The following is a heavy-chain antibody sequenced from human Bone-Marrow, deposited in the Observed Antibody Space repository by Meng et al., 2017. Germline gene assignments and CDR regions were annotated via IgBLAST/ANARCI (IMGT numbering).Heavy chain of an antibody. Sequence: GESLKISCAASGFTFTAYSMIWVRQAPGKGLEWVANIKQDGSEKYYVDSVKGRFTISRDNAKNSLYLQMNSLRAEDTAVYYCARDRDSSSWASYYYYGMDVWGQGTTVTVSS. CDR2: IKQDGSEK. D-gene: IGHD6-13*01. CDR1: GFTFTAYS. J-gene: IGHJ6*02. V-gene: IGHV3-7*01. CDR3: ARDRDSSSWASYYYYGMDV.